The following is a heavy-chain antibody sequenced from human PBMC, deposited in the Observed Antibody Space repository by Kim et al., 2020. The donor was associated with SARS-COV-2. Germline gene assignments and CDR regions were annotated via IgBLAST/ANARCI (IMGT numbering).Heavy chain of an antibody. CDR3: AKGPITFEYSSSSFYYGMDV. D-gene: IGHD6-6*01. CDR1: GFTFSSYA. Sequence: GGSLRLSCAASGFTFSSYAMHWVRQAPGKGLEWVAVIWYDGSNKYYADSVKGRFTISRDNSKNTLYLQMNSLRAEDTAVYYCAKGPITFEYSSSSFYYGMDVWGQGTTVTVSS. V-gene: IGHV3-33*06. J-gene: IGHJ6*02. CDR2: IWYDGSNK.